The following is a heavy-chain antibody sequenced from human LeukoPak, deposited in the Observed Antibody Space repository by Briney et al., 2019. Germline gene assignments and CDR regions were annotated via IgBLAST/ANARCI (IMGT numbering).Heavy chain of an antibody. CDR2: INPSDGST. Sequence: ASVKVSCKASGYTFTIYYMQWVRQAPGQGLEWVGIINPSDGSTSSAQKFQGRVTMTRDTSTSTVYMELSSLRSEDTAVYYCEVVPNYWGQGTLVTVSS. V-gene: IGHV1-46*01. D-gene: IGHD3-22*01. CDR1: GYTFTIYY. CDR3: EVVPNY. J-gene: IGHJ4*02.